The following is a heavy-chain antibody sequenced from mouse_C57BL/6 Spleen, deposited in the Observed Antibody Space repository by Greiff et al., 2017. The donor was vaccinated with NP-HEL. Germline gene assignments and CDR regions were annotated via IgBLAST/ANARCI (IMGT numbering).Heavy chain of an antibody. Sequence: QVQLKESGPELVKPGASVKLSCKASSYTFTSYDINWVKQRPGQGLEWIGWIYPRDGSTKYNEKFKGKATLTVDTSSSTAYMELHSLTSEDSAVYFCARFPLGNYDAMDYWGQGTSVTVSS. CDR3: ARFPLGNYDAMDY. D-gene: IGHD2-1*01. CDR1: SYTFTSYD. J-gene: IGHJ4*01. V-gene: IGHV1-85*01. CDR2: IYPRDGST.